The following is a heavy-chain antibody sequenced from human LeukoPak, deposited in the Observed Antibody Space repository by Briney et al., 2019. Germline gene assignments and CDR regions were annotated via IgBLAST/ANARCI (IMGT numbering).Heavy chain of an antibody. CDR3: ARSASPYSSSSDYYYFDY. J-gene: IGHJ4*02. Sequence: SETLSPTCTVSGGSISSYYWSWIRQPPGKGLEWIGYIYYSGSTNYNPSLKSRVTISVDTSKNQFSLKLSSVTAADTAVYYCARSASPYSSSSDYYYFDYWGQGTLVTVSS. CDR2: IYYSGST. V-gene: IGHV4-59*01. D-gene: IGHD6-13*01. CDR1: GGSISSYY.